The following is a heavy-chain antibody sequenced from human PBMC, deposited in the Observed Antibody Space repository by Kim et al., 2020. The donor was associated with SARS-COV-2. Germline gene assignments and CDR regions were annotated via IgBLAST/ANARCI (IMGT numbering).Heavy chain of an antibody. J-gene: IGHJ4*02. Sequence: GGSLRLSCATSGFTLGPYTMTWVRQAPGKGLEWVSSISGNSSYTYYTDSVKGRFTISRDNAKNSLFLQMNSLRADDTAVYYCARDVGHGDYADFWGQGTLVTVSS. D-gene: IGHD4-17*01. CDR1: GFTLGPYT. CDR3: ARDVGHGDYADF. CDR2: ISGNSSYT. V-gene: IGHV3-21*01.